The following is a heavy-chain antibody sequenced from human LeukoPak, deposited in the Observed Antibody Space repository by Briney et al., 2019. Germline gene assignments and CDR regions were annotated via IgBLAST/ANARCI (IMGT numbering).Heavy chain of an antibody. V-gene: IGHV3-30*04. J-gene: IGHJ4*02. CDR1: GFTFSSYA. Sequence: GRSLRLSCAASGFTFSSYAMHWVRQAPGKGLEWVAVISYDGSNKYYADSVKGRFTISRDNSKNTLYLQMNSLRAEDTAVYYCARASVATMPLFDYWGQGTLVTVSS. CDR3: ARASVATMPLFDY. CDR2: ISYDGSNK. D-gene: IGHD5-12*01.